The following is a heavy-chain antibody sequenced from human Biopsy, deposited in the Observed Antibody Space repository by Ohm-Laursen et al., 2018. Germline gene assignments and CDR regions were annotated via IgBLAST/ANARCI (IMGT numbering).Heavy chain of an antibody. CDR3: ARDGEAKYCKHGVCPSDF. D-gene: IGHD2-8*01. CDR1: GFTFSGLI. J-gene: IGHJ4*02. CDR2: ISASGNHI. V-gene: IGHV3-21*01. Sequence: SLRLSCAASGFTFSGLIMNWVRQAPGKGLEWVSSISASGNHIYYTDSVKGRFTVSRDNGKNSVYLQMTSLRVEDTAVYYCARDGEAKYCKHGVCPSDFWGQGTLVTVSS.